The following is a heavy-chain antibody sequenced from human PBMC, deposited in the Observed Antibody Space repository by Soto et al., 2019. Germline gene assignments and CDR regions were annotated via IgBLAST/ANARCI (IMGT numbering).Heavy chain of an antibody. D-gene: IGHD6-19*01. CDR3: AREDFRQWLDQKNRFDP. CDR2: ISYDGNNE. V-gene: IGHV3-30*04. Sequence: QVHLVESGGGVVQPGRSLRLSCAASGFIFSSYAMHWVRRAPGKGLEWVAVISYDGNNEYYADSVKGRFTISRDSSKNTLYLQTNSLRVDDTAVYFCAREDFRQWLDQKNRFDPWGQGTLVTVSS. J-gene: IGHJ5*02. CDR1: GFIFSSYA.